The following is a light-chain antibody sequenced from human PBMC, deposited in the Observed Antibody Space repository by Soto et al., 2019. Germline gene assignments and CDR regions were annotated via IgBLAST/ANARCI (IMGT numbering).Light chain of an antibody. Sequence: EIEMTQSPASLSVSPGETATLSCRASQSIRNSLAGYQQKPGQAPSLVIYGPSTRATGIPASFSGSGSGTAFKLPISSLQSEDSAPYYCQQYNNWPPRTFGQGTKLEIK. CDR3: QQYNNWPPRT. CDR1: QSIRNS. V-gene: IGKV3-15*01. CDR2: GPS. J-gene: IGKJ2*01.